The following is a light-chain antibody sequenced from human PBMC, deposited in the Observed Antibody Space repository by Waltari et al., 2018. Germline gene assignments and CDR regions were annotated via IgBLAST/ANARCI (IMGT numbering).Light chain of an antibody. Sequence: SYVLTQPPSVSVAPGQTARITCGGDRIGSKSVHWYQQKPGQAPVLVVFDDSDRPPGISERFSGSISGPTATLTISRVEAGDEADYYCQVWESSVVFGGGTKLTVL. J-gene: IGLJ2*01. CDR1: RIGSKS. CDR3: QVWESSVV. CDR2: DDS. V-gene: IGLV3-21*02.